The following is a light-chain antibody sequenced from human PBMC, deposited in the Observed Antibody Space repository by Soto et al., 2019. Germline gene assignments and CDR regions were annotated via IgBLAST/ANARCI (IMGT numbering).Light chain of an antibody. CDR1: SSVVGAYDF. CDR2: EVS. J-gene: IGLJ1*01. CDR3: SSYTSSSTRV. Sequence: QSVLTQPASVSGSPGQSITISCTGTSSVVGAYDFVSWYQQHPVKAPKLMIYEVSNRPSGVSNRFSGSKSVNTATLTISGLQAEDEADYYCSSYTSSSTRVFGTGTKVTVL. V-gene: IGLV2-14*03.